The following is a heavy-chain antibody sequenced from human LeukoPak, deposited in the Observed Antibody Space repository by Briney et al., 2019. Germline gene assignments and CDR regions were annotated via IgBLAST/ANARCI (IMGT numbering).Heavy chain of an antibody. CDR2: IRKDAGKT. V-gene: IGHV3-30*02. CDR1: GFTFSSYG. CDR3: ARVRLGEISGWYIFDD. Sequence: GGSLRLSCKASGFTFSSYGFHWVRQAPGKGLEWMAFIRKDAGKTHYADSVKGRFSISRDISKNTLYLQMNSLRAEDTAVYYCARVRLGEISGWYIFDDWGQGTLVTASS. D-gene: IGHD6-19*01. J-gene: IGHJ4*02.